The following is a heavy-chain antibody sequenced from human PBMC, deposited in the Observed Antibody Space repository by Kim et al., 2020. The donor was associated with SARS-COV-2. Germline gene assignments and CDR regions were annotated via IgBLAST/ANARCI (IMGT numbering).Heavy chain of an antibody. D-gene: IGHD5-12*01. CDR3: ARGKGGYDPMGY. Sequence: ASVKVSCKASGYTFTSYAMHWVRQAPGQRLEWMGWINAGNGNTKYSQKFQGRVTITRDTSASTAYMELSSLRSEDTAVYYCARGKGGYDPMGYWGQGTLVTVSS. J-gene: IGHJ4*02. V-gene: IGHV1-3*01. CDR2: INAGNGNT. CDR1: GYTFTSYA.